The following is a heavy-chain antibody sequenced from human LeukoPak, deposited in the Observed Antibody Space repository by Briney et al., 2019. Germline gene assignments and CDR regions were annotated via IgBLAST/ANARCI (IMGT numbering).Heavy chain of an antibody. CDR3: AKDSLLDGYDYVWGSYDY. CDR2: MNPNSGNT. CDR1: GYTFTSYY. J-gene: IGHJ4*02. Sequence: ASVKVSCKASGYTFTSYYMHWVRQAPGQGLEWMGWMNPNSGNTGYAQKFQGRITITRNTSISTAYMELSSLRSEDTAVYYCAKDSLLDGYDYVWGSYDYWGQGTLVTVSS. D-gene: IGHD3-16*01. V-gene: IGHV1-8*03.